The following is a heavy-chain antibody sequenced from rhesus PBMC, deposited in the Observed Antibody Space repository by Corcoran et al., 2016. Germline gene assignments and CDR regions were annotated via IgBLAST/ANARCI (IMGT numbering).Heavy chain of an antibody. D-gene: IGHD6-13*01. CDR1: GGSISRNY. J-gene: IGHJ2*01. CDR3: ARVIAAGRWYFDL. V-gene: IGHV4-160*01. Sequence: QVQLQQWGEGLVKPSETLSLTCAVYGGSISRNYWSWLSQPPGKGLEWIGLIRRGCGTTYNPDLRSRVTISTDTAKNQFSLKLSSVTAADTAVYYCARVIAAGRWYFDLWGPGTPITISS. CDR2: IRRGCGT.